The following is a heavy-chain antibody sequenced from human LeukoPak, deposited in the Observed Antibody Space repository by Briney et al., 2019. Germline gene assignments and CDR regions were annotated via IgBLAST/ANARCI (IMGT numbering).Heavy chain of an antibody. Sequence: GGSLRLSCAASGFTFSTYAMNWVRQVPGKGLEWISYISAGSSIIYYADSVKGRFTISRDDANDSLYLQMNSLRVEDTAVYYCARPRYGSGTFYFDSWGQGTLVTVSS. D-gene: IGHD3-10*01. CDR1: GFTFSTYA. CDR3: ARPRYGSGTFYFDS. J-gene: IGHJ4*02. V-gene: IGHV3-48*01. CDR2: ISAGSSII.